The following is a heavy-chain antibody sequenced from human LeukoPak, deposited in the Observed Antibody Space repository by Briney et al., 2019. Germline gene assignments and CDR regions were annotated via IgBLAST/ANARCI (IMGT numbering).Heavy chain of an antibody. Sequence: SETLSLTCAVYGGSFSGYYWSWIRQPPGKGLEWIGYIYYSGSTNYNPSLKSRVTISVDTSKNQFSLKLSSVTAADTAVYYCARRGSGWYYFDYWGQGTLVTVSS. CDR3: ARRGSGWYYFDY. CDR2: IYYSGST. D-gene: IGHD6-19*01. J-gene: IGHJ4*02. V-gene: IGHV4-59*08. CDR1: GGSFSGYY.